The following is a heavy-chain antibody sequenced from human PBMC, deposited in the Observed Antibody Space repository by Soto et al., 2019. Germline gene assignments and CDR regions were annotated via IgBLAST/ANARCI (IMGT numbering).Heavy chain of an antibody. CDR1: GDSVSSNSAA. D-gene: IGHD6-6*01. V-gene: IGHV6-1*01. CDR2: TYYRSKWYN. CDR3: ARGGIGARELDPVFDY. Sequence: SQTLSLTCAISGDSVSSNSAACNWIRRSPSRGLEWLGRTYYRSKWYNDYAVSVKSRITINPDTSKNQFSLQLNSVTPEDTAVYYCARGGIGARELDPVFDYWGQGTLVTVSS. J-gene: IGHJ4*02.